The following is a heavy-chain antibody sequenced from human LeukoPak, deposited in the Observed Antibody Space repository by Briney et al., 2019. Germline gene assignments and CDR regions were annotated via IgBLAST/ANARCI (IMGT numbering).Heavy chain of an antibody. Sequence: PGGSLRLSCAASGFTFSSYEMNWVRQAPGKGLEWVSYISSSGSTIYYADSVKGRFTISRDNAKNSLYLQMNSLRAEDTAVYYCARDGPTYYYDSSGYNWFDPWGQGTLVTVPS. D-gene: IGHD3-22*01. V-gene: IGHV3-48*03. CDR3: ARDGPTYYYDSSGYNWFDP. CDR1: GFTFSSYE. J-gene: IGHJ5*02. CDR2: ISSSGSTI.